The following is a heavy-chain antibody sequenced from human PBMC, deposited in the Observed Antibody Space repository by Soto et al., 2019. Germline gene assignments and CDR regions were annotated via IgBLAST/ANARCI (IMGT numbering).Heavy chain of an antibody. CDR3: ARDPHYDIYTGDAFDI. CDR1: GYTFTGYY. D-gene: IGHD3-9*01. Sequence: QVQLVQSGAEVKKPGASVKVSCKASGYTFTGYYMHWVRQAPGQGLEWMGWINPNSGGTNYAQKFQGRVTMTRDTSMSTAYMELSRLRSDDTAVYYCARDPHYDIYTGDAFDIWGQGTMVTVSS. V-gene: IGHV1-2*02. J-gene: IGHJ3*02. CDR2: INPNSGGT.